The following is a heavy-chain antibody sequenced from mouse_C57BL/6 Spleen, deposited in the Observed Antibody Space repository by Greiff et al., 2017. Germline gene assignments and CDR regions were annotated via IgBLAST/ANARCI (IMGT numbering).Heavy chain of an antibody. J-gene: IGHJ2*01. CDR2: IDPSDGYT. D-gene: IGHD1-1*01. Sequence: VQLQQPGAELVMPGASVKLSCKASGYTFTSYWMHWVKQRPGQGLEWIGEIDPSDGYTNYNQKFKGKATLTVDTSSSTAYMQLSSLTSEDSAVYYCARQGDYYGSRPYYFDDWGKGTTLTVSS. V-gene: IGHV1-69*01. CDR1: GYTFTSYW. CDR3: ARQGDYYGSRPYYFDD.